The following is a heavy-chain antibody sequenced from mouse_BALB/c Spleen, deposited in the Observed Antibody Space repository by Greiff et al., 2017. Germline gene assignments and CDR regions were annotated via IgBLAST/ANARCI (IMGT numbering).Heavy chain of an antibody. CDR3: ARGGLRRGAMDY. J-gene: IGHJ4*01. Sequence: EVQRVASGGGLVQPGGSRKLSCAASGFTFSSFGMHWVRQAPEKGLEWVAYISSGSSTIYYADTVKGRFTISRDNPKNTLFLQMTSLRSEDTAMYYCARGGLRRGAMDYWGQGTSVTVSS. V-gene: IGHV5-17*02. CDR1: GFTFSSFG. CDR2: ISSGSSTI. D-gene: IGHD2-4*01.